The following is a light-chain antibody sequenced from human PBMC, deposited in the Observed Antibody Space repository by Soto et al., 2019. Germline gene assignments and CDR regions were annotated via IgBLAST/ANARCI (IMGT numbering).Light chain of an antibody. J-gene: IGKJ4*01. Sequence: DIVMTQSPDSLAVSLGERATINCKSSQSVSYSSDKRNCLAWYQQKPGLPPKLLIYWASTRESGVPDRFSGTVSGTDFTRTISSLQAEDVAVYYCQQYYSSPRTFGGGTKVEIK. V-gene: IGKV4-1*01. CDR2: WAS. CDR1: QSVSYSSDKRNC. CDR3: QQYYSSPRT.